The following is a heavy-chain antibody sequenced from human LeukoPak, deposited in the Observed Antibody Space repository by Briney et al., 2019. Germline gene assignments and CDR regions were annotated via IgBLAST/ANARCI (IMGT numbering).Heavy chain of an antibody. CDR1: GFTFSSYS. CDR2: IRYDGGNK. Sequence: GGSLRLSCAASGFTFSSYSMNWVRQAPGKGLEWVAFIRYDGGNKYYADSVKGRFTISRDNSKNTLYLQMNNLRAEDTAVYYCAKTFPDYYDSSGRDYWGQGTLVTVSS. V-gene: IGHV3-30*02. D-gene: IGHD3-22*01. J-gene: IGHJ4*02. CDR3: AKTFPDYYDSSGRDY.